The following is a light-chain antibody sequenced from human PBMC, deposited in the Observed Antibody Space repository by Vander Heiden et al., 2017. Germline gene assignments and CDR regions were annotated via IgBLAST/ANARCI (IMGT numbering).Light chain of an antibody. V-gene: IGLV1-40*01. CDR2: SNS. J-gene: IGLJ3*02. CDR1: NSSIGAHYD. Sequence: QSVLTQPPSVSGAPGQRVTLSCTGSNSSIGAHYDVHWYQQFPGTAPKLLIYSNSNRPSGVPDRFSGSKFGASAALVITGLQAEDEADYYCQSYDSSLSVWVFGGGTKLTVL. CDR3: QSYDSSLSVWV.